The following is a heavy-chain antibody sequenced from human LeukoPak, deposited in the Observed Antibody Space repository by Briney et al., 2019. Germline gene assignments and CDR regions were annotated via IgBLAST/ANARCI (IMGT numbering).Heavy chain of an antibody. V-gene: IGHV3-30*14. CDR2: ISYDGSNK. CDR3: ARERGRGRDSPWFDY. CDR1: GFTFSSYW. D-gene: IGHD1-26*01. Sequence: GGSLRLSCVASGFTFSSYWMSWVRQAPGKGLEWVAVISYDGSNKYYADSVKGRFTISRDNSKNTLDLQMTGLRAEDTAVYYCARERGRGRDSPWFDYWGQGTLVTVSS. J-gene: IGHJ4*02.